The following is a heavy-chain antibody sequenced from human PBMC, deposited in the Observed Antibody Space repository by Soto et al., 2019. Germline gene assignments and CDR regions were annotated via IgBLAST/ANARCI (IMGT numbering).Heavy chain of an antibody. D-gene: IGHD2-8*01. CDR3: ARQGSNGAYYYYGMDV. V-gene: IGHV5-51*01. CDR1: GYRFSSYW. Sequence: ESLKISCKGSGYRFSSYWIAWVRQMPGKGLEWMGIIYPGDSDTRYSPSFQGQVTMSVDKSNNTAYLHWSSLKASDTAMYYCARQGSNGAYYYYGMDVWGQGTTVTVSS. J-gene: IGHJ6*02. CDR2: IYPGDSDT.